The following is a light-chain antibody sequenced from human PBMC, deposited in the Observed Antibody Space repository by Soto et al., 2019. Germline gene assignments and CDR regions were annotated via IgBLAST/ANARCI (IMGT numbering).Light chain of an antibody. CDR1: SSNIGSTT. V-gene: IGLV1-44*01. Sequence: QSVLTQPPSASGTPGQRVTISCSGSSSNIGSTTVNWYQQLPGTAPKLLIYSNNQRPSGVPDRFSGSKSGTSASLAISGLQSEDEAHYYCATWDDSLNDVLFGGGTKLT. CDR3: ATWDDSLNDVL. CDR2: SNN. J-gene: IGLJ2*01.